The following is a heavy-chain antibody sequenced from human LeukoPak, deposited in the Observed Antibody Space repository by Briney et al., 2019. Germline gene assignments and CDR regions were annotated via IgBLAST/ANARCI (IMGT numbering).Heavy chain of an antibody. V-gene: IGHV4-39*07. CDR3: AREKIGTGAVLGKDYYYMDV. Sequence: SETLSLTCTVSGGSISSSSYYWGWIRQPPGKGLEWIGSIYYSGSTYYNPSLKSRVTISVDTSKNQFSLKLSSVTAADTAMYYCAREKIGTGAVLGKDYYYMDVWGKGTTVTVSS. CDR1: GGSISSSSYY. J-gene: IGHJ6*03. D-gene: IGHD3-16*01. CDR2: IYYSGST.